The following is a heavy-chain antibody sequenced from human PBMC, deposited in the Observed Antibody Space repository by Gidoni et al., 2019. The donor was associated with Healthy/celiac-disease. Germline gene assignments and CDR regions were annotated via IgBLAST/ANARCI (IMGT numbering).Heavy chain of an antibody. CDR3: ARVLYYYDSSGYSYYYYYMDV. V-gene: IGHV1-69*01. CDR1: GGTFSSYA. CDR2: IIPIFGTA. J-gene: IGHJ6*03. D-gene: IGHD3-22*01. Sequence: QVQLVQSGAEVKKPGSSVKVSCKASGGTFSSYAISWVRQAPGQGLEWMGGIIPIFGTANYAQKFQGRVTITADESTSTAYMELSSLRSEDTAVYYCARVLYYYDSSGYSYYYYYMDVWGKGTTVTVSS.